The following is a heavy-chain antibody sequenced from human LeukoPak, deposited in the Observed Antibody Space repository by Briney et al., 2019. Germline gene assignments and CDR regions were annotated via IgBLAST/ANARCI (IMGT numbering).Heavy chain of an antibody. CDR3: ARGGWSSTSCYHSSSCYNNWFDP. CDR2: INPSGGGT. V-gene: IGHV1-46*01. J-gene: IGHJ5*02. D-gene: IGHD2-2*01. Sequence: ASVKVSCKASGYTFTSYYMHWVRQAPGQGLEWMGIINPSGGGTSYAQKFQGRVTTTRDTSTSTVYMELSSLRSEDTAVYYCARGGWSSTSCYHSSSCYNNWFDPWGQGTLVTVSS. CDR1: GYTFTSYY.